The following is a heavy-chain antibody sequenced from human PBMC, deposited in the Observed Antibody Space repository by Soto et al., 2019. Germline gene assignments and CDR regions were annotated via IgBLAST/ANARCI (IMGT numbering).Heavy chain of an antibody. D-gene: IGHD3-10*01. CDR3: ARDRGGYGPPDV. CDR2: ISGSSGYT. V-gene: IGHV3-11*06. Sequence: QGQLVESGGGLVKPGGSLRLSCAASGFSFSDSYMSWVRQAPGKGLEWVAYISGSSGYTGYADSVKGRFTISRDNAKNSLYLQMNSLRVEDTAVYYCARDRGGYGPPDVWGQGTTVTVSS. CDR1: GFSFSDSY. J-gene: IGHJ6*02.